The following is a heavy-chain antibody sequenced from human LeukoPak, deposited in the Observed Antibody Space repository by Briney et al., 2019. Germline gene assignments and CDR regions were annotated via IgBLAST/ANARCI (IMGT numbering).Heavy chain of an antibody. CDR3: ARAHHSGYDYFDY. Sequence: GASVKVSCKASGGTFSSYAISWVRQAPGQGLEWMGGIIPIFGTANYAQKFQGRVTITADESTSTAYMELSSLRSEDTAVYCCARAHHSGYDYFDYWGQGTLVTVSS. V-gene: IGHV1-69*01. D-gene: IGHD5-12*01. CDR1: GGTFSSYA. J-gene: IGHJ4*02. CDR2: IIPIFGTA.